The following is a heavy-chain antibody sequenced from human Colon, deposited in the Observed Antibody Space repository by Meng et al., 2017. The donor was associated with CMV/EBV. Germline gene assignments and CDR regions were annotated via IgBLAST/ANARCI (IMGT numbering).Heavy chain of an antibody. CDR2: IYSGSTIT. CDR1: GFAFSTYS. V-gene: IGHV3-23*03. J-gene: IGHJ5*02. CDR3: AKDTAPDSRYNSDR. Sequence: GGSLRLSCSASGFAFSTYSMNWVRQAPGKGLEWVSIIYSGSTITYYADSVKGRFTITSDDSKTTLYLQMNSLRDEETAVYYCAKDTAPDSRYNSDRWGQGTLVTVSS. D-gene: IGHD1-20*01.